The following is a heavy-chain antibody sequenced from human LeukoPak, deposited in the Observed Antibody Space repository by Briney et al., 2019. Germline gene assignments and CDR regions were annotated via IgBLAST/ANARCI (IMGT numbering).Heavy chain of an antibody. CDR1: GGSISSYY. Sequence: SETLSLTCTVSGGSISSYYWSWIRQPPGKGLEWIGYIYYSGSTNYNPSLKSRVTMSVDTSKNQFSLKLSSVTAADTAVYYCARAAGSTPSDYYYMDVWGKGTTVTISS. J-gene: IGHJ6*03. CDR3: ARAAGSTPSDYYYMDV. D-gene: IGHD2-2*01. V-gene: IGHV4-59*12. CDR2: IYYSGST.